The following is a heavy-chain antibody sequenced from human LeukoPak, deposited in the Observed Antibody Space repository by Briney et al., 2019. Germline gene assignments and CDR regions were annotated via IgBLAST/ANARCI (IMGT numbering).Heavy chain of an antibody. CDR1: GGSISSGDYY. J-gene: IGHJ4*02. CDR3: ARDVATIWRYFDY. V-gene: IGHV4-30-4*08. Sequence: SQTLSLTCTVSGGSISSGDYYWRWIRQPQGKGLEWIGYIYYSGSTYYNPSLKSRVTISVDTSKNQFSLKLSSVTAADTAVYYCARDVATIWRYFDYWGQGTLVTVSS. D-gene: IGHD5-24*01. CDR2: IYYSGST.